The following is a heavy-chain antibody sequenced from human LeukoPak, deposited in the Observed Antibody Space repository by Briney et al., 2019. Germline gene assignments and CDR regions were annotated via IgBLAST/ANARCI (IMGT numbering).Heavy chain of an antibody. CDR2: ITIGGGRT. CDR3: AKGERPQFLMHTYDY. D-gene: IGHD3-3*01. Sequence: PGGSLRLSCEASGFTFSSYAMAWVRQAPGKGLEWVSSITIGGGRTYYADSVKGRFTISRDNSKNTLSLQMSSLRAEDTAVYYCAKGERPQFLMHTYDYWGQGTEVTVSS. J-gene: IGHJ4*02. V-gene: IGHV3-23*01. CDR1: GFTFSSYA.